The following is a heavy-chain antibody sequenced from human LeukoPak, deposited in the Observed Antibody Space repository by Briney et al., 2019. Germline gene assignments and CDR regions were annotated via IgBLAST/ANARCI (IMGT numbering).Heavy chain of an antibody. V-gene: IGHV1-69*05. J-gene: IGHJ3*02. Sequence: SVKVSCKASEGTFSSYAISWVRQAPGQGLEWMGGIIPIFGTANYAQKFQGRVTITTDESTSTAYMELSSLRSEDTAVYYCARENTDWGGAFDIWGQGTMVTVSS. D-gene: IGHD3-16*01. CDR2: IIPIFGTA. CDR3: ARENTDWGGAFDI. CDR1: EGTFSSYA.